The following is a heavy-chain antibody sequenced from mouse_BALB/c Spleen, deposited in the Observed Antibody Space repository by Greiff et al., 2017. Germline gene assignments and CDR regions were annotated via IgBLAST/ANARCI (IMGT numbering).Heavy chain of an antibody. CDR1: GYTFTDYN. CDR3: ASSYGNYVPYYDAMDY. D-gene: IGHD2-10*02. V-gene: IGHV1S29*02. J-gene: IGHJ4*01. Sequence: EVQLQQSGPELVKPGASVKISCKASGYTFTDYNMHWVKQSHGKSLEWIGYIYPYNGGTGYNQKFKSKATLTVDNSSSTAYMELRSLTSEDSAVYYCASSYGNYVPYYDAMDYWGQGTSVTVSS. CDR2: IYPYNGGT.